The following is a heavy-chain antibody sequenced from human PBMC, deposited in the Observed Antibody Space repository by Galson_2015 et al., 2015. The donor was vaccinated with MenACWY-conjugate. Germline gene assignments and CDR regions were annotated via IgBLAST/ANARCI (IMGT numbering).Heavy chain of an antibody. CDR3: ARQGFNNGWYVFGY. D-gene: IGHD6-19*01. V-gene: IGHV4-39*01. J-gene: IGHJ4*02. CDR1: GGAISSTNYY. CDR2: IYYSGTI. Sequence: ETLSLTCTVSGGAISSTNYYWAWIRQPPGKGLEWIGSIYYSGTIYYNPSLKSRITMSVDTSKNQLSLKLTSVTAADTAVYYCARQGFNNGWYVFGYWGQGTLVTVSS.